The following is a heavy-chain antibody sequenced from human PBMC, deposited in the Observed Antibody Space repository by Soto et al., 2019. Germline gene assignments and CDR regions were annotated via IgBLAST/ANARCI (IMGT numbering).Heavy chain of an antibody. D-gene: IGHD6-13*01. CDR3: ATGSSSTRWYPDH. V-gene: IGHV4-59*12. J-gene: IGHJ4*02. Sequence: SETLSLTCTVSGGSISSYYWSWIRQPPGKGLEWIGYIYYSGSTNYNPSLKSRVTISVDTSKNTLYLQMNSLRADDTAIYYCATGSSSTRWYPDHWGQGTLVTVSS. CDR2: IYYSGST. CDR1: GGSISSYY.